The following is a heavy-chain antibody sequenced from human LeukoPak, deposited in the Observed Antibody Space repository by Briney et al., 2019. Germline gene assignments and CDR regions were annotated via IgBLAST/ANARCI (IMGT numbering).Heavy chain of an antibody. CDR2: LNTDGSYT. J-gene: IGHJ4*02. CDR1: GFTYRSYW. CDR3: VRGFGNSFDN. D-gene: IGHD2-15*01. Sequence: GGSLRLSCTVSGFTYRSYWMHWVRQAPGKGLVWVARLNTDGSYTSYVDSVKGRFAISRDNAENTLHLQMNSLRAEDTAVYYCVRGFGNSFDNWGQGTLVTVSS. V-gene: IGHV3-74*01.